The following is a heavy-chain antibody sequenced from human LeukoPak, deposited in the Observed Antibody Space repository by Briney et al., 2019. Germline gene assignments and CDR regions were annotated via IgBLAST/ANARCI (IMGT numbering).Heavy chain of an antibody. CDR1: GFTFDDYG. Sequence: AGGSLRLSCAASGFTFDDYGMSWIRQAPGKGLEWVSYISSSGSTIYYADSVKGRFTISRDNAKNSLYLQMNSLRAEDTAVYYCARGLGVVVVAATIYFDYWGQGTLVTVSS. CDR3: ARGLGVVVVAATIYFDY. V-gene: IGHV3-11*04. D-gene: IGHD2-15*01. CDR2: ISSSGSTI. J-gene: IGHJ4*02.